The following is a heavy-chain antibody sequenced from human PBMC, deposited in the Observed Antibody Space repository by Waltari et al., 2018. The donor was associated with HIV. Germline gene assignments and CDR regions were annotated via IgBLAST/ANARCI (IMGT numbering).Heavy chain of an antibody. Sequence: QVQLVESGGGVVQPGRSLRLSCAGSGFIFSNFGMHWVRQAPGKGLEWVAVISFDGTNKYYADSVKGRFTVSRDKSKNTLFLQMNSLRAEDTALYYCAKDSAGATSYYYYVMDVWGQGTTVTVSS. J-gene: IGHJ6*02. D-gene: IGHD1-1*01. CDR2: ISFDGTNK. CDR1: GFIFSNFG. CDR3: AKDSAGATSYYYYVMDV. V-gene: IGHV3-30*18.